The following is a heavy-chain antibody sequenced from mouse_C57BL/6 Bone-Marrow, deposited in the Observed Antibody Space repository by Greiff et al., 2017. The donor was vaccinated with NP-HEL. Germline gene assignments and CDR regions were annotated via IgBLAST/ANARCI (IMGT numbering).Heavy chain of an antibody. D-gene: IGHD1-1*01. J-gene: IGHJ1*03. Sequence: QVQLQQSGAELARPGASVKLSCKASGYTFTSYGISWVKQRTGQGLEWIGEIYPRSGNTYYNEKFKGKATLTADKSSSTAYMELRSLTSEDSAVYFCARGRGYGSSFYWYFDVWGTGTTVTVSS. CDR2: IYPRSGNT. CDR3: ARGRGYGSSFYWYFDV. CDR1: GYTFTSYG. V-gene: IGHV1-81*01.